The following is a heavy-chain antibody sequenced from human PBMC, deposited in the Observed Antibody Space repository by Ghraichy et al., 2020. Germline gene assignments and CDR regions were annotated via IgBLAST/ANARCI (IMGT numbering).Heavy chain of an antibody. CDR1: GFTFRSFG. J-gene: IGHJ6*01. Sequence: GGSLRLSCSASGFTFRSFGLTWVRQAPGKGLEWVSAITGGGGATYYADSVKGRFTISRGNSKNTLYLHMSSLRAEDTSIYFCLKGAYGDNFPPFGMDVWGQGTTVTVSS. D-gene: IGHD4-17*01. CDR2: ITGGGGAT. V-gene: IGHV3-23*01. CDR3: LKGAYGDNFPPFGMDV.